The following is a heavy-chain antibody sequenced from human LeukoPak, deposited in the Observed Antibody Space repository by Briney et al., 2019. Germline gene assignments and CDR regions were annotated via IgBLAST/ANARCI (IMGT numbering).Heavy chain of an antibody. CDR3: ARESGVAQEE. Sequence: PGGSLRLSCAASGFTFSSYWMHWVRQAPGKGLVGVSRVNYDGSRIGYTDSVKGRFTISRDNAKNTMYLQMNSLRAEDTAVYYCARESGVAQEEWGQGTLVTVSP. D-gene: IGHD2-15*01. J-gene: IGHJ4*02. CDR2: VNYDGSRI. CDR1: GFTFSSYW. V-gene: IGHV3-74*01.